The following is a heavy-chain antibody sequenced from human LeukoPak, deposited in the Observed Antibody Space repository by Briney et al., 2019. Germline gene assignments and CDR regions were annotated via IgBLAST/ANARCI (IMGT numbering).Heavy chain of an antibody. CDR1: GASISSTSYY. CDR3: ARDYTRSLRYFDWLGAFDI. J-gene: IGHJ3*02. CDR2: IYYSGST. V-gene: IGHV4-39*07. Sequence: SETLSLTCVVSGASISSTSYYWGWIRQPPGRGLEWNGSIYYSGSTYYNPSLKSRVTISVDTSKNQFSLKLSSVTAADTAVYYCARDYTRSLRYFDWLGAFDIWGQGTMVTVSS. D-gene: IGHD3-9*01.